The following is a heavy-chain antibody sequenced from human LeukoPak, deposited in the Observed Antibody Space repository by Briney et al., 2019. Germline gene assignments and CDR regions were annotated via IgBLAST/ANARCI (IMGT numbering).Heavy chain of an antibody. D-gene: IGHD3-22*01. CDR2: FCRNSGGT. CDR3: AKDLGYYDSSGSFDY. CDR1: GFTFNDYD. J-gene: IGHJ4*02. Sequence: GGSLRLSCAASGFTFNDYDIHWVRQAPGKGLQWMSYFCRNSGGTYYADSVKGRFTISRDNSKNSLYLQVNSLRTEDTAVYYCAKDLGYYDSSGSFDYWGQGTLVTVSS. V-gene: IGHV3-43*02.